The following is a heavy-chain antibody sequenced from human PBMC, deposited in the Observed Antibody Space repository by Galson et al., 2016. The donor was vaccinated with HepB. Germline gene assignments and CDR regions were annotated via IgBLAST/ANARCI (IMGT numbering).Heavy chain of an antibody. V-gene: IGHV2-5*02. Sequence: PALVKPTQTLTLTCTFSGFSLNTRGVRVGWIRQTPEKALEWLALIYWDDPKRYSSSLQTRLNITGDTARSQVVLTMTNMEPVDTATYYCAHVKSGALNWFDPWGQGTLVTVSS. CDR3: AHVKSGALNWFDP. J-gene: IGHJ5*02. CDR1: GFSLNTRGVR. D-gene: IGHD1-26*01. CDR2: IYWDDPK.